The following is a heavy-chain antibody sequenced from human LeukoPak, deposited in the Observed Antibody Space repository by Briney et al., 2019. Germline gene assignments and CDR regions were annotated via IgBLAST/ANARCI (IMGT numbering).Heavy chain of an antibody. D-gene: IGHD3-22*01. CDR3: ARAKVGKGGSSGYYNWFDP. Sequence: GGSLGLSCAASGFTFSSYSMNWVRQAPGKGLEWVSSISSSSSYIYYADSVKGRFTISRDNAKNSLYLQMNSLRAEDTAVYYCARAKVGKGGSSGYYNWFDPWGQGTLVTVSS. J-gene: IGHJ5*02. V-gene: IGHV3-21*01. CDR1: GFTFSSYS. CDR2: ISSSSSYI.